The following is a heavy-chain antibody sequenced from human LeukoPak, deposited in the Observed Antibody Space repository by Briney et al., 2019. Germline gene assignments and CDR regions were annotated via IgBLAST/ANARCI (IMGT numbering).Heavy chain of an antibody. CDR2: IYYSGST. CDR1: GGSISSNSCY. CDR3: ARQPDGYLTWSDY. D-gene: IGHD5-24*01. J-gene: IGHJ4*02. Sequence: PSGTLSLTCPFSGGSISSNSCYWGWIRQPPGKGLEWIGSIYYSGSTYYNPSLKSRVTISVDTYKTQFSLKLSSVPAADTAVYYCARQPDGYLTWSDYWGQGTLVTVSS. V-gene: IGHV4-39*01.